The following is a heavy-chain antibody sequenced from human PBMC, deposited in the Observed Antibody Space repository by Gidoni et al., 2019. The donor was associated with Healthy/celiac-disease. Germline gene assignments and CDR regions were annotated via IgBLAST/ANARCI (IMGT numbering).Heavy chain of an antibody. Sequence: QVQLQQWGAGLLQPSETLSLTCAMSGPSFSGYYWSWIRQSPGRGLEWIAEITHTGSTNYKPSLRSRVTISVDASKNQFSLQLRSVTAADTAVYYCARGRYHDSSGFPYWGQGTLVTGSS. J-gene: IGHJ4*02. V-gene: IGHV4-34*01. CDR2: ITHTGST. CDR3: ARGRYHDSSGFPY. D-gene: IGHD3-22*01. CDR1: GPSFSGYY.